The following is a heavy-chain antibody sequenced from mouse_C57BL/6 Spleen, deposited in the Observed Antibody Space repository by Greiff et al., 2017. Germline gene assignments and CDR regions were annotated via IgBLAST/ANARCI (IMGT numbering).Heavy chain of an antibody. V-gene: IGHV1-20*01. CDR1: GYSFTGYF. CDR2: INPYNGDT. CDR3: ARGTTVVATGFDY. Sequence: VQLQQSGPELVKPGASVKISCTASGYSFTGYFMHWVMQSHGKSLEWIGRINPYNGDTFYNQKFKGKATLTVDKSSSTAHMELRSLTSADSAVYYCARGTTVVATGFDYWGQGTTLTVSS. D-gene: IGHD1-1*01. J-gene: IGHJ2*01.